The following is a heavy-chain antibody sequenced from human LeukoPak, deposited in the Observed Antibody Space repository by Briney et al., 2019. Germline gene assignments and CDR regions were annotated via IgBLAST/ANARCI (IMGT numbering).Heavy chain of an antibody. J-gene: IGHJ4*02. Sequence: SETLSLNCALSVESFSGNFWTWIRQSPGKGLEWIGEIDNNGITNYNHSLKSRATMSVDTTRKRFSLRLTSESAADTGVYYCARGGGGAKAFYFDYWGQGSLVTVSS. CDR3: ARGGGGAKAFYFDY. CDR1: VESFSGNF. V-gene: IGHV4-34*01. D-gene: IGHD1-26*01. CDR2: IDNNGIT.